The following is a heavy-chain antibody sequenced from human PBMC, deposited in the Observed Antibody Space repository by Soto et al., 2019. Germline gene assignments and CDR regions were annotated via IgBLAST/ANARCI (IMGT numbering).Heavy chain of an antibody. D-gene: IGHD4-17*01. CDR3: AKAHTVAPDY. V-gene: IGHV3-30*18. CDR2: ISYDGSNK. Sequence: GGSPRLSCAASGFTFSSYGMHWVRQAPGKGLEWVAVISYDGSNKYYADSVKGRFTISRDNSKNTLYLQMNSLRAEDTAVYYCAKAHTVAPDYWGQGTLVTVSS. CDR1: GFTFSSYG. J-gene: IGHJ4*02.